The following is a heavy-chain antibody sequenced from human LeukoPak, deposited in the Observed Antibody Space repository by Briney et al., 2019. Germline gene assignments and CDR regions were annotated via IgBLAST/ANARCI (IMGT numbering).Heavy chain of an antibody. Sequence: GGSLRLSCEASGFTFSNYWMSWVRQAPGKGLEWVANIKHDGSEDLYVDSVRGRFTISSDNAKNSLFLQMNSLRAEDTAVYYCGRGGMGEYTGYDDFWGQGTLVTVSS. CDR1: GFTFSNYW. V-gene: IGHV3-7*01. CDR2: IKHDGSED. J-gene: IGHJ4*02. CDR3: GRGGMGEYTGYDDF. D-gene: IGHD5-12*01.